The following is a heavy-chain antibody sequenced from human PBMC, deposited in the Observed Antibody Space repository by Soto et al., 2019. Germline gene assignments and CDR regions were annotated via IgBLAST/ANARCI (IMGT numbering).Heavy chain of an antibody. CDR3: ARWVVEWLPHSFDY. CDR2: ITSTSDYI. CDR1: GFTFSDYS. Sequence: EVQLVESGGGLVKPGGSLRLSCAASGFTFSDYSMNWVRQAPGKGLEWVASITSTSDYIYYADSVKGRFTISRDNAKNSVYLQMNSLGVEDTAVYYCARWVVEWLPHSFDYWGQGTLVTVSS. D-gene: IGHD3-3*01. V-gene: IGHV3-21*01. J-gene: IGHJ4*02.